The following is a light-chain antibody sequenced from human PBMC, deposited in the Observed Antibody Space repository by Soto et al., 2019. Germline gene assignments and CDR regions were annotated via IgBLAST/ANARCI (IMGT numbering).Light chain of an antibody. CDR2: STK. CDR3: LLYYGGQLGV. V-gene: IGLV7-43*01. CDR1: TGAVTSGYY. J-gene: IGLJ2*01. Sequence: QAVVTQEPSLTVSPGGTVTLTCATSTGAVTSGYYPNWFQKKTGQAPRALIYSTKNKYSWTPARFSGSLRGGKAALTLAGVQPEDEADYYCLLYYGGQLGVFGGGTKLTVL.